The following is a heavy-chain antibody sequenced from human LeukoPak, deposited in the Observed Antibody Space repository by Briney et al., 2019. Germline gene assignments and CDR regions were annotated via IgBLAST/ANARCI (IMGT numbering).Heavy chain of an antibody. CDR1: GGSISSYS. CDR2: IYTSGST. J-gene: IGHJ6*02. CDR3: ARDARIAGYYYGMDV. V-gene: IGHV4-4*07. Sequence: PSETLSLTCTVSGGSISSYSWSWIRQPPGKGLEWIGRIYTSGSTNYNPSLKSRVTISVDTSKNQFSLKLSSVTAADTAVYYCARDARIAGYYYGMDVWGQGTTVTVSS. D-gene: IGHD1-14*01.